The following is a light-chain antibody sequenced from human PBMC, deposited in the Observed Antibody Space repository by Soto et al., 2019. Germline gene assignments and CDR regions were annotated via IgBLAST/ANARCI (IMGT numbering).Light chain of an antibody. J-gene: IGLJ1*01. CDR1: RSDVGGYNY. Sequence: QSALTKPASVYGSPGQSITISCNGTRSDVGGYNYVYWHQQHPGKAPKLMIYDVTNRPSGVSDRFSGSKSGNTASLTISGLQAEDEADYYCSSYTSSSTYVFGAGTKVTVL. CDR2: DVT. V-gene: IGLV2-14*01. CDR3: SSYTSSSTYV.